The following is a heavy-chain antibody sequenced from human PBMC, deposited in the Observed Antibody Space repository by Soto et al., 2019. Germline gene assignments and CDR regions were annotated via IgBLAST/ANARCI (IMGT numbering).Heavy chain of an antibody. J-gene: IGHJ2*01. Sequence: GGSLRLSCSASGFTFSSYAMHWVRQAPGKGLEYVSAISSNGGSTYYADSVKGRFTISRDNSKNTLYLQMSSLRAEATAVYYCVKSIAARYVEYSDNRCRATLVHVSP. V-gene: IGHV3-64D*06. D-gene: IGHD6-6*01. CDR1: GFTFSSYA. CDR3: VKSIAARYVEYSDN. CDR2: ISSNGGST.